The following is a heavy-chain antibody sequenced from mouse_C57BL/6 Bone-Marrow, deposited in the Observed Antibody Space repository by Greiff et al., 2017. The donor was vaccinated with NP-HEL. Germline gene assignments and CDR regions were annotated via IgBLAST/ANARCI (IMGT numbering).Heavy chain of an antibody. Sequence: VHLVESGPELVKPGASVKISCKASGYAFSSSWMNWVKQRPGKGLEWIGRIYPGDGDTNYNGKFKGKATLTADKSSSTAYIQLSSLTSEDSAVYFCAYYYGSSYAFDYWGQGTTLTVSS. D-gene: IGHD1-1*01. CDR3: AYYYGSSYAFDY. CDR1: GYAFSSSW. CDR2: IYPGDGDT. J-gene: IGHJ2*01. V-gene: IGHV1-82*01.